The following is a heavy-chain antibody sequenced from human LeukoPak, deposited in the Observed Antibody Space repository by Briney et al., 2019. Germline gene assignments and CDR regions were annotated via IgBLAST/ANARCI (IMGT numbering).Heavy chain of an antibody. D-gene: IGHD3-3*01. CDR1: GFTFSSYG. CDR2: ISYDGSNK. CDR3: ARAKPPFWSGYKTDNWFDP. Sequence: GGSLRLSCAASGFTFSSYGMHWVRQAPGKGLEWVAVISYDGSNKYYADSVKGRFTISRDNSKNTLYLQMNSLRAEDTAVYYCARAKPPFWSGYKTDNWFDPWGQGTLVTVSS. V-gene: IGHV3-30*03. J-gene: IGHJ5*02.